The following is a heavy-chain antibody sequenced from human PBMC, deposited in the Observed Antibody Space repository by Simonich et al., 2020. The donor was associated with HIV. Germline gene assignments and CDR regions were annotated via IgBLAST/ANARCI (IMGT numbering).Heavy chain of an antibody. CDR2: IYTSGST. D-gene: IGHD1-26*01. CDR3: ARQYSGSYYAFPVGGSWFDP. V-gene: IGHV4-4*07. CDR1: GGSISSYY. J-gene: IGHJ5*02. Sequence: QVQLQGSGPGLVKPSETLSLTCTVSGGSISSYYWSWIRQPAGKGLEWIGRIYTSGSTNYNPSLNGRVTIAVDKSKNQLSLKVSSVTAADTAVYYCARQYSGSYYAFPVGGSWFDPWGQGTLVTVSS.